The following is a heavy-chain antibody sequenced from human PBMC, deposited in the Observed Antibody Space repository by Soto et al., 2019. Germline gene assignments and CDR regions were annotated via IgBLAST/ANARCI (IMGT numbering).Heavy chain of an antibody. CDR3: ARQGFGGYYMDV. D-gene: IGHD3-16*01. CDR2: IYYSGST. CDR1: GGSISSSSYY. V-gene: IGHV4-39*01. J-gene: IGHJ6*03. Sequence: TSETLSLTCTVSGGSISSSSYYWGWIRQPPGKGLEWIGSIYYSGSTYYNPSLKSRFSISVDTSKNQFSLKLSSVTAADTAVYYCARQGFGGYYMDVWGKGTTVTVSS.